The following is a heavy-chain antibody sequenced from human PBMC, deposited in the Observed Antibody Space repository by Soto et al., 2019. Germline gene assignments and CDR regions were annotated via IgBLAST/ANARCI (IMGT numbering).Heavy chain of an antibody. J-gene: IGHJ4*02. CDR1: GGSSTNYY. D-gene: IGHD6-13*01. CDR3: ARDLAAGDH. CDR2: INPTSGST. V-gene: IGHV1-46*01. Sequence: QVQLVQSGAEVKKPGASVKVCKESGGSSTNYYIHWVRQAPGQELEWMGIINPTSGSTNYAQKFQGRVTLTYDTSTTTVYMELSGLRSEDTAVLYCARDLAAGDHWGQGTLVIVSS.